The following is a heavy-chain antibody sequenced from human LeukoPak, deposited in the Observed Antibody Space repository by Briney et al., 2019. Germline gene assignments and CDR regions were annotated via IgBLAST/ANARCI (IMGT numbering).Heavy chain of an antibody. CDR3: AKNAVRYNWNYGGD. D-gene: IGHD1-7*01. CDR1: GFTFSSYA. J-gene: IGHJ4*02. CDR2: ISGSGGST. Sequence: PGGSLRLSCAASGFTFSSYAMSWVRQAPGKGLERVSAISGSGGSTYYADSVKGRFTISRDNSKNTLYLQMNSLRAEDTAVYCCAKNAVRYNWNYGGDWGQGTLVTVSS. V-gene: IGHV3-23*01.